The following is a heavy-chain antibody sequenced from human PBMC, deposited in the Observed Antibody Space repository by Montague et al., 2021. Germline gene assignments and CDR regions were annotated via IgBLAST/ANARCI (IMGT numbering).Heavy chain of an antibody. CDR3: AKGGYFRFDAFDL. J-gene: IGHJ3*01. CDR2: MNSDGTRR. CDR1: GFTFSSYW. V-gene: IGHV3-74*01. D-gene: IGHD3-22*01. Sequence: SLRLSCAASGFTFSSYWIHWVRQAPGKGLVWVSYMNSDGTRRGYADSVRGRFTISRDNAKNTLYLQMSSLRAEDTAVYYCAKGGYFRFDAFDLWGQGTMVTVSS.